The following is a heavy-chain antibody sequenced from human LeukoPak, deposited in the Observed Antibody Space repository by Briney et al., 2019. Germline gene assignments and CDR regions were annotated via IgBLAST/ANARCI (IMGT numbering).Heavy chain of an antibody. Sequence: TSETLSLTCTVSGGSISSSSYYWGWIRQPPGKGLEWIGSIYYSGSTYYNPSLKSRVTISVDTSKNQFSLKLSSVTAADTAVYYCARGSSGGYWEVYFDYWGQGTLVTVSS. D-gene: IGHD1-26*01. CDR2: IYYSGST. V-gene: IGHV4-39*01. CDR3: ARGSSGGYWEVYFDY. CDR1: GGSISSSSYY. J-gene: IGHJ4*02.